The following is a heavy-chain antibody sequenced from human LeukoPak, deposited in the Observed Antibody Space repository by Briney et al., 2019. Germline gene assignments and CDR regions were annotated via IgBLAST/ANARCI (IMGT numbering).Heavy chain of an antibody. J-gene: IGHJ4*02. CDR2: IIPIFGIA. V-gene: IGHV1-69*04. D-gene: IGHD2-15*01. CDR3: ARESDSYFDY. Sequence: GASVKVSCKASGGTFSSYAISWVRQAPGQGLEWMGRIIPIFGIANYAQKFQGRVTITADKSTSTAYMELSSLRSEDTAVYYCARESDSYFDYWGREPWSPSPQ. CDR1: GGTFSSYA.